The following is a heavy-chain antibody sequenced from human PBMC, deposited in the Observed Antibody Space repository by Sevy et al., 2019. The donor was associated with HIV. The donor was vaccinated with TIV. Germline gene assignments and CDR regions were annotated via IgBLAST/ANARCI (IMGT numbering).Heavy chain of an antibody. CDR2: IKQDGSEK. CDR3: ARVSTSYGDYEEDYFDY. CDR1: GFTFSSYW. J-gene: IGHJ4*02. D-gene: IGHD4-17*01. Sequence: GGSLRLSCAASGFTFSSYWMSWVRQAPGKGLEWVANIKQDGSEKYYVDSVKGRFTISRDNAKNSLYLQMNSLRAEDTAVYYCARVSTSYGDYEEDYFDYWGQGTLVTVSS. V-gene: IGHV3-7*03.